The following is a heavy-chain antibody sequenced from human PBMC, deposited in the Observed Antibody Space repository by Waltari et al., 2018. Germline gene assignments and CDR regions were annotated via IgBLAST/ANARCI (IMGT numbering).Heavy chain of an antibody. CDR1: GYTFTSYA. Sequence: QVQLVQSGAEVKKPGASVKVSCKASGYTFTSYAMHWVRQAPGQRLEWMGWINAGNGNTKYSQKLQGRVTMTTDTSTSTAYMELRSLRSDDTAVYYCARSAPISGGGDRDAFDIWGQGTMVTVSS. CDR3: ARSAPISGGGDRDAFDI. J-gene: IGHJ3*02. V-gene: IGHV1-3*01. CDR2: INAGNGNT. D-gene: IGHD2-21*01.